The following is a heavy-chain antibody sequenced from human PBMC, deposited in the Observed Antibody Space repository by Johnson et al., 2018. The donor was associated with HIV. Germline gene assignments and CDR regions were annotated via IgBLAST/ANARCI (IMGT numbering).Heavy chain of an antibody. CDR3: ARALRWPNAFDI. D-gene: IGHD4-23*01. Sequence: VQLVESGGGVVRPGGSLRLSCAASGFTFDDFGLSWVRQAPGKGLEWVSGINWNGGSTGYADSVKGRFTISRDNSKNSLYLQMSSLRAEDTTIYYCARALRWPNAFDIWGQGTTVMVSS. CDR2: INWNGGST. CDR1: GFTFDDFG. V-gene: IGHV3-20*04. J-gene: IGHJ3*02.